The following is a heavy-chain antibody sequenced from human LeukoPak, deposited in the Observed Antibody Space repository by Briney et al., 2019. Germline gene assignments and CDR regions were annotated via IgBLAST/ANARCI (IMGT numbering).Heavy chain of an antibody. J-gene: IGHJ4*02. CDR2: IYYSGST. V-gene: IGHV4-59*08. D-gene: IGHD6-13*01. CDR1: GGSINNYY. CDR3: ARSAFLVTAPGLYYFDY. Sequence: PSETLSLTCNVSGGSINNYYWSWIRQPPGKGLEWIGYIYYSGSTNYDPSLKSRVTISVDTSKNQFSLKLSSVTAADTAVYYCARSAFLVTAPGLYYFDYCGQGTLVAVSS.